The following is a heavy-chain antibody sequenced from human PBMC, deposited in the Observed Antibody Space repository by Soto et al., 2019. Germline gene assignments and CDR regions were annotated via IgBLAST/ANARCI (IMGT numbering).Heavy chain of an antibody. V-gene: IGHV3-9*01. Sequence: TGGSLRLSCAASGFTFDDYAMHWVRQAPGKGLEWVSGISWNSDTIGYADSVRGRFTISRDNAENSLYLQMNSLGAEDTALYYCAKDKGPRNCSTRNCFWVALGMDVWGQGTTVTVSS. D-gene: IGHD2-2*01. CDR2: ISWNSDTI. CDR3: AKDKGPRNCSTRNCFWVALGMDV. J-gene: IGHJ6*02. CDR1: GFTFDDYA.